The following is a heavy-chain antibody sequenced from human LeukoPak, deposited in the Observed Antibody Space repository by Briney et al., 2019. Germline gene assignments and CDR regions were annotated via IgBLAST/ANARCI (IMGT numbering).Heavy chain of an antibody. V-gene: IGHV4-4*07. J-gene: IGHJ3*02. CDR2: IYSSGKT. CDR3: AREALLWFGELFPYDAFDI. D-gene: IGHD3-10*01. CDR1: GGSISSYY. Sequence: SETLSLICTVSGGSISSYYWRWLRQPAGKGLEWIGRIYSSGKTNHNPSLESRVTMSVDTFKNQFSLKLRSVAAGASGVYYCAREALLWFGELFPYDAFDIWGQGTMVTVSS.